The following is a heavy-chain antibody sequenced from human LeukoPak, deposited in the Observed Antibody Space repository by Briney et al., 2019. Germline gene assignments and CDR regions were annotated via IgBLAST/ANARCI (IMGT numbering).Heavy chain of an antibody. J-gene: IGHJ4*02. Sequence: PGGSLRLSCAASGFTFYTYGMHWVRQPPGKGRECVSGIVPDGGTTYYATSVKGRFTLSRDNSKNMLYLQMGSLTADDMAVYYCARGAQLTYYWGEGTPVTVSS. V-gene: IGHV3-64*01. D-gene: IGHD6-13*01. CDR1: GFTFYTYG. CDR2: IVPDGGTT. CDR3: ARGAQLTYY.